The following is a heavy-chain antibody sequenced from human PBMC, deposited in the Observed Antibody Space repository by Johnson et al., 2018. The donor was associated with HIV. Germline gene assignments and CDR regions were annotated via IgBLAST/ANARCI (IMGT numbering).Heavy chain of an antibody. V-gene: IGHV3-30*04. D-gene: IGHD1-26*01. Sequence: QVQLLESGGGVVQPGRSLRLSCAASGFTFSSYAMHWVRQAPGKGLEWVAVISYDGSNKYYADSVKGRFTISRDNSKNTLYLQMNSLRAEDTAVYYCAKDSGSYYPDAFDIWGQGTMVTVSS. CDR2: ISYDGSNK. J-gene: IGHJ3*02. CDR1: GFTFSSYA. CDR3: AKDSGSYYPDAFDI.